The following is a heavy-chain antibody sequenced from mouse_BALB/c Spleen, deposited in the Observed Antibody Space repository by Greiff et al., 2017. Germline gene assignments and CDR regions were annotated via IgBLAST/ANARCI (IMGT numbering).Heavy chain of an antibody. CDR3: ARDSLLDAMDY. J-gene: IGHJ4*01. CDR1: GFTFSDYY. D-gene: IGHD1-2*01. V-gene: IGHV5-4*02. CDR2: ISDGGSYT. Sequence: EVKLMESGGGLVKPGGSLKLSCAASGFTFSDYYMYWVRQTPEKRLEWVATISDGGSYTYYPDSVKGRFTISRDNAKNNLYLQMSSLKSEDTAMYYCARDSLLDAMDYWGQGTSVTVSS.